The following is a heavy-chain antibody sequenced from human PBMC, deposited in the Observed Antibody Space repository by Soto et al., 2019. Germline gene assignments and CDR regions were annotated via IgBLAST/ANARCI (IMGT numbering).Heavy chain of an antibody. D-gene: IGHD2-21*02. J-gene: IGHJ6*02. CDR1: AFSLSTGGVG. CDR3: IQSRCGGDCLQSYASYYDYGMDV. Sequence: QITLKESGPTLVKPTQTLTLTCTFSAFSLSTGGVGVGWIRQPPGKALEWLALIYWDDDKRYSPSLRSRLTITKDTTKNQVVLTMNNMDPVDTATYYCIQSRCGGDCLQSYASYYDYGMDVWGQGTTVTVSS. V-gene: IGHV2-5*02. CDR2: IYWDDDK.